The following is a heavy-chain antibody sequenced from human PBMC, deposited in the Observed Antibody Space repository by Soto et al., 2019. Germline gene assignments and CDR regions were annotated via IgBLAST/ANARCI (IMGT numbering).Heavy chain of an antibody. D-gene: IGHD3-3*01. Sequence: GGSLRLSCAASGFTFSSYWMSWVRKAPGKGLEWVSAISGSGGSTYYADSVKGRFTISRDNSKNTLYLQMNSLRAEDTAVYYGAKGNYDFWSGSYYGMDVWGQGTTVTVSS. J-gene: IGHJ6*02. CDR2: ISGSGGST. V-gene: IGHV3-23*01. CDR1: GFTFSSYW. CDR3: AKGNYDFWSGSYYGMDV.